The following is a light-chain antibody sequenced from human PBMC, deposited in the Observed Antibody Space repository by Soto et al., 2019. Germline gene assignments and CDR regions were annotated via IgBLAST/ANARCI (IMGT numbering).Light chain of an antibody. V-gene: IGLV1-40*01. Sequence: QSVLTQPPSVSGAPGQRVTISRTGSSSNIGTGYDVHWYQQLPGTAPKLLIYRNSNRPSGVPDRFSGSKSGTSASLAITGLQAEDEADYYCQSYDSSLSAYVFGTGTKVTVL. CDR2: RNS. J-gene: IGLJ1*01. CDR3: QSYDSSLSAYV. CDR1: SSNIGTGYD.